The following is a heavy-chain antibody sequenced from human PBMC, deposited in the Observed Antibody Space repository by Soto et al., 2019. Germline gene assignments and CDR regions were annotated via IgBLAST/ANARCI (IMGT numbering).Heavy chain of an antibody. CDR2: INWNDDK. D-gene: IGHD6-25*01. CDR1: GFSLTTGGVS. CDR3: SQRVGSRGSFDY. Sequence: SGPTLVNPTQTLTLTCTFSGFSLTTGGVSVGWIRQSPGKALEWLASINWNDDKRYSPSLKSRVTITKDNSKKQVVLTMTNVDPVDTATYFCSQRVGSRGSFDYRGQGTLVTVS. J-gene: IGHJ4*02. V-gene: IGHV2-5*01.